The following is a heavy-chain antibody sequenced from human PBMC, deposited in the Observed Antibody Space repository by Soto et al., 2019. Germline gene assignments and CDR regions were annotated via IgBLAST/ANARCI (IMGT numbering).Heavy chain of an antibody. V-gene: IGHV3-23*01. J-gene: IGHJ6*03. Sequence: EVQLLESGGGLVQPGGSLRLSCAASGFTFSSYAMSWVRQAPGKGLEWVSAISGSGGSTYYADSVKGRFTISRDNSKNTLYLQMNSLRAEDTAVYYCARAMGYCYYYMDVWGKGTTVTVSS. D-gene: IGHD5-18*01. CDR2: ISGSGGST. CDR3: ARAMGYCYYYMDV. CDR1: GFTFSSYA.